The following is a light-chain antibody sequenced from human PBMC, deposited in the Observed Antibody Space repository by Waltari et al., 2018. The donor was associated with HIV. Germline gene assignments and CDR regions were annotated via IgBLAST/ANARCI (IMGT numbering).Light chain of an antibody. CDR2: GNN. CDR3: QSYDSSLGGSV. J-gene: IGLJ3*02. CDR1: SSNTGARERFD. V-gene: IGLV1-40*01. Sequence: QSVLTQPPSVSGAPGQRVTISCTGSSSNTGARERFDVHWYQQLPGTAPKLLIYGNNNRPSGVPDRFSGSKSGTSASLAITGLQAEDEADYYCQSYDSSLGGSVFGGGTKLTVL.